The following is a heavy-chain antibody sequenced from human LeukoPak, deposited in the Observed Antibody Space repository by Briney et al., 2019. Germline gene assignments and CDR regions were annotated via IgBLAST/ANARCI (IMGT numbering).Heavy chain of an antibody. CDR1: GDSVSSNSAA. Sequence: SQTLSLTCGISGDSVSSNSAAWIWIRQSPSRGLEWLARTYYRSKWYNDYAVSVQSRITINSDTSRNQFSLQLNSVTPEDTAVYYCVRTLGYGIDVWAEGPRSPSP. V-gene: IGHV6-1*01. CDR3: VRTLGYGIDV. D-gene: IGHD7-27*01. CDR2: TYYRSKWYN. J-gene: IGHJ6*02.